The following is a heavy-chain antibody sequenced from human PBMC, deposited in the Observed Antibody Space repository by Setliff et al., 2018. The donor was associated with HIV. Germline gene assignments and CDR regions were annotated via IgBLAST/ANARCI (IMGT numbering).Heavy chain of an antibody. J-gene: IGHJ4*02. CDR2: IGPSGSST. CDR1: AYTFNSYY. V-gene: IGHV1-46*02. Sequence: ASVKVSCKPSAYTFNSYYMHWIRQAPGQGLEWMGLIGPSGSSTTYAQNFQGRVTMSRDTSTNTAYMELRRLISDDTAVYYCARAGAVMTAHFDFWGQGTLVTVSS. CDR3: ARAGAVMTAHFDF. D-gene: IGHD2-21*02.